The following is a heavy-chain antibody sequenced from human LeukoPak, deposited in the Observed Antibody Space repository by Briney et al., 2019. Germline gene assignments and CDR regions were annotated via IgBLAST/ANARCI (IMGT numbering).Heavy chain of an antibody. CDR2: ISPSGDRT. CDR3: ARAFRPASDPHDFYDF. D-gene: IGHD3/OR15-3a*01. CDR1: GSTFTNHP. Sequence: GGSLRLSCAASGSTFTNHPMHWVRQTSGKRLEYVSAISPSGDRTWYADSVKGRFTISRDNSKNTMYLQMGSLRPEDMGVYYCARAFRPASDPHDFYDFWGRGTTVTVSS. V-gene: IGHV3-64*02. J-gene: IGHJ3*01.